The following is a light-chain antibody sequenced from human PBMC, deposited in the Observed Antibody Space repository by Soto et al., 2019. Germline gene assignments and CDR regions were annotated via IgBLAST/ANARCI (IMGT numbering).Light chain of an antibody. J-gene: IGKJ5*01. CDR2: DST. CDR3: HQRSGWPPIT. V-gene: IGKV3-11*01. CDR1: QSVHTY. Sequence: VLTQSPATLSLSPGERATLSCRASQSVHTYLAWYQQKPGQPPRLVVYDSTIRANDVPARFGGSRSGTEFTLPINSRVPDDVLVDYCHQRSGWPPITFGQGTRLEI.